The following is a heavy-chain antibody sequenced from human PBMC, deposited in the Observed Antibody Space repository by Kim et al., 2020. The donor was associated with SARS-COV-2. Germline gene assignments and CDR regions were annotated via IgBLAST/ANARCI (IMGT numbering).Heavy chain of an antibody. V-gene: IGHV3-15*01. CDR2: IKSKIDGGTT. CDR1: RFTFSNAW. J-gene: IGHJ3*02. CDR3: TTFPVRGQSAFDI. D-gene: IGHD6-19*01. Sequence: GGSLRLSCAGSRFTFSNAWLSWVRQAPGKGLEWVGHIKSKIDGGTTDYAAPVKGRFTISRDDSKNTLYLQMSSLQTEDTAVYYCTTFPVRGQSAFDIWGQGTMVTVSS.